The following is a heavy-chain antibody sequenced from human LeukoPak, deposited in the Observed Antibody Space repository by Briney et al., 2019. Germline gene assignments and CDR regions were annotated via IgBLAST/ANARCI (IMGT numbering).Heavy chain of an antibody. V-gene: IGHV4-59*01. D-gene: IGHD2-21*02. CDR2: IYYSGST. CDR3: ARVLAYCGGDCYSGMDV. J-gene: IGHJ6*02. Sequence: PSETLSLTCTVSGGSINSYYWSWIRQPPGKGLEWIGYIYYSGSTNYNPSLKSRVTISVDTSKNQFSLKLSSVTAADTAVYYCARVLAYCGGDCYSGMDVWGQGTTVTVSS. CDR1: GGSINSYY.